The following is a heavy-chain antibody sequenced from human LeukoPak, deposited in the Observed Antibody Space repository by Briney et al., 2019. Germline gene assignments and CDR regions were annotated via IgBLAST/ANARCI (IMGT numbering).Heavy chain of an antibody. Sequence: GGSLRLSCAASGFTFSSYWMSWVRQAPGKGLEWVANIKQDGSEKYYVDSVKGRFTISRDNAKNSLYLQMNSLGAEDTAVYYCARVSRIYYDFWSGYSPFDYWGQGTLVTVSS. J-gene: IGHJ4*02. CDR1: GFTFSSYW. V-gene: IGHV3-7*01. CDR3: ARVSRIYYDFWSGYSPFDY. CDR2: IKQDGSEK. D-gene: IGHD3-3*01.